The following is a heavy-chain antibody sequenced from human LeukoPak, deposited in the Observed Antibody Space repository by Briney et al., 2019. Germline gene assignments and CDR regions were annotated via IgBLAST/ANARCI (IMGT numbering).Heavy chain of an antibody. D-gene: IGHD2-21*02. J-gene: IGHJ4*02. CDR3: AKLWVTAHFDY. V-gene: IGHV3-30-3*02. Sequence: GGSLRLSCAASGFTFSLYAMHWVRQAPGKGLEWVALISYDGSSTYYADSVKGRFTISGDNSKNTLYLQMNSLRAEDTAVYYCAKLWVTAHFDYWGQGTLVTVSS. CDR2: ISYDGSST. CDR1: GFTFSLYA.